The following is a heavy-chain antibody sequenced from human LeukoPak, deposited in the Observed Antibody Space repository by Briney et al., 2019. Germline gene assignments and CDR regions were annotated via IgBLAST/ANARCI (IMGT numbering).Heavy chain of an antibody. Sequence: ASVKVSCKASGYTFTGYYMHWVRQAPGQGLEWMGWINPNSGGTNYAQKFQGRVTMTRDTSISTAYMELSRLRSDDTAVYYCARDIRPQARFGVVIIRPYFDYWGQGTLVTVSS. D-gene: IGHD3-3*01. J-gene: IGHJ4*02. CDR2: INPNSGGT. CDR1: GYTFTGYY. CDR3: ARDIRPQARFGVVIIRPYFDY. V-gene: IGHV1-2*02.